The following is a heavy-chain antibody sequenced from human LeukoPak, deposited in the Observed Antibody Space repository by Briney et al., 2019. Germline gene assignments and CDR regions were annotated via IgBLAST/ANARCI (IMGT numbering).Heavy chain of an antibody. CDR2: IRCDGSNK. CDR3: AKGSSWYGDYYYYYMDV. V-gene: IGHV3-30*02. Sequence: PGGSLRLSCAASGFTFSSYGMHWVRQAPGKGLEWVAFIRCDGSNKYYADSVKGRFTISRDNSKNTLYLQMNSLRAEDTAVYYCAKGSSWYGDYYYYYMDVWGKGTTVTVSS. CDR1: GFTFSSYG. J-gene: IGHJ6*03. D-gene: IGHD6-13*01.